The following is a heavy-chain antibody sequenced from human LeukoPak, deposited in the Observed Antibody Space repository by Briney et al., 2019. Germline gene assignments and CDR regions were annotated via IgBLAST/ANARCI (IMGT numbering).Heavy chain of an antibody. CDR3: AGRPTGYSSGYIH. D-gene: IGHD5-18*01. CDR1: GITFSNYA. J-gene: IGHJ4*02. CDR2: ISGSAHKI. Sequence: GGSLRLSCVASGITFSNYAVSWVRQAPEKGLDWVSVISGSAHKIRYADSVKGRFTISRDNAENIVYLQMNNLRVEDTAVYYCAGRPTGYSSGYIHWGQGTLVTVSS. V-gene: IGHV3-23*01.